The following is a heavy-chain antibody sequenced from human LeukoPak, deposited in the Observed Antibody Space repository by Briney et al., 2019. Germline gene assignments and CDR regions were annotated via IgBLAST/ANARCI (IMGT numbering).Heavy chain of an antibody. Sequence: GGSLRLSCAASGFTFSSYSMNWVRQAPGKGLEWVSSISSSSSYIYYADSVKGRFTISRDNAKNSPYLQMNSLRAEDTAVYYCARSRKQWLVDYWGQGTLVTVSS. CDR3: ARSRKQWLVDY. CDR2: ISSSSSYI. V-gene: IGHV3-21*01. CDR1: GFTFSSYS. D-gene: IGHD6-19*01. J-gene: IGHJ4*02.